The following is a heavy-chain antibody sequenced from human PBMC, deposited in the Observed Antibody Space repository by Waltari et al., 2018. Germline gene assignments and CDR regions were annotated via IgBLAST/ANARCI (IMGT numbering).Heavy chain of an antibody. CDR1: GFTFTHFG. CDR2: IRNNGTNQ. Sequence: QAQLVESGGGVVQPGGSLRLSCAASGFTFTHFGMHGVRQAPGKGLEWVAFIRNNGTNQNYADSVKGRFTISRDNSKNTLFLQMNSLRTEDTAFYYCTKGDEIDYWGQGTLVTVSS. V-gene: IGHV3-30*02. CDR3: TKGDEIDY. J-gene: IGHJ4*02.